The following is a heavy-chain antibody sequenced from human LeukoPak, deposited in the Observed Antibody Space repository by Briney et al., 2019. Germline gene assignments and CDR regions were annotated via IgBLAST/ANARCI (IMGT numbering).Heavy chain of an antibody. J-gene: IGHJ6*03. D-gene: IGHD3-10*01. CDR3: ARFAAGGTYYYYMDV. Sequence: PEGSLRLSCAASGFTFSSYSMNWVRQAPGKGLEWVSSISSSSSYIYYADSVKGRFTISRDNAKDSLYLQMNSLRADDTAVYYCARFAAGGTYYYYMDVWGKGTTVTVSS. CDR2: ISSSSSYI. V-gene: IGHV3-21*01. CDR1: GFTFSSYS.